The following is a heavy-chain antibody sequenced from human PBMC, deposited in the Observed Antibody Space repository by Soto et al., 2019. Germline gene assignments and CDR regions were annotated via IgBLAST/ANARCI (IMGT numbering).Heavy chain of an antibody. CDR1: GGTFSSYA. CDR2: IIPIFGTA. CDR3: AVEKERVTPDYYYYGMDV. D-gene: IGHD6-25*01. Sequence: VKVSCKASGGTFSSYAISWVRQAPGQGLEWMGGIIPIFGTANYAQKFQGRVTITADESTSTAYMELSSLRSEDTAVYYCAVEKERVTPDYYYYGMDVWGQGTTVTVSS. J-gene: IGHJ6*02. V-gene: IGHV1-69*13.